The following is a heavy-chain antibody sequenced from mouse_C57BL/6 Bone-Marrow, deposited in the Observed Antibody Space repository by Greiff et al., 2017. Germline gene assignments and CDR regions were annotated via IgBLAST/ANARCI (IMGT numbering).Heavy chain of an antibody. D-gene: IGHD1-1*01. J-gene: IGHJ2*01. Sequence: EVQLQQSGAELVRPGASVKLSCTASGFNIKDDYMHWVKQRPEQGLEWIGWIDPENGDTEYASKFQGKATITADTSSNTAYLQLSSLTSEDTAVYYCTATYDSRFYWGQGTTVTVSS. CDR2: IDPENGDT. CDR3: TATYDSRFY. CDR1: GFNIKDDY. V-gene: IGHV14-4*01.